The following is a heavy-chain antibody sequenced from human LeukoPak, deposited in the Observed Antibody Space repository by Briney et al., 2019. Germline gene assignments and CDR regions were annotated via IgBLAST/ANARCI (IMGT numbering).Heavy chain of an antibody. CDR2: ISWDGGST. Sequence: GGSLRLSCAASGFTFDDYAMHWVRQAPGKGLEWVSLISWDGGSTYYADSVKGRFTISRDNSKNSLYLQMNSLRVEDTALYYCAKDIDPHYDFWSGYPDPWGQGTLVTVSS. CDR1: GFTFDDYA. J-gene: IGHJ5*02. CDR3: AKDIDPHYDFWSGYPDP. D-gene: IGHD3-3*01. V-gene: IGHV3-43D*03.